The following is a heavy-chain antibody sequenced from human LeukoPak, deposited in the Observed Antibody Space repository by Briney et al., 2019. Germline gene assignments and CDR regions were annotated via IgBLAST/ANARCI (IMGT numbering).Heavy chain of an antibody. V-gene: IGHV1-8*01. D-gene: IGHD3-16*02. CDR1: GYTFTSYD. CDR2: MNPNSGNT. CDR3: ARGPLVRLPSSFDP. Sequence: ASVTVSCKASGYTFTSYDINWVRQATGQGLEWMGWMNPNSGNTGSAQRFQGRVTMTRDTPISTAYMELSSLRSEDTAVYYCARGPLVRLPSSFDPWGQGTLVTVSS. J-gene: IGHJ5*02.